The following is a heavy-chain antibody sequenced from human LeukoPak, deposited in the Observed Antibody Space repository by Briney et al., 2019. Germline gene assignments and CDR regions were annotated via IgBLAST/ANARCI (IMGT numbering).Heavy chain of an antibody. CDR2: IYYSGST. CDR1: GGSISSHY. Sequence: SETLSLTCTVSGGSISSHYWSWIRQPPGKGLEWIGYIYYSGSTNYNPSLKSRVTISVDTSKNQFSLKLSSETAADTAVYYCVREGGSSFAFDIWGQGTMATVSS. J-gene: IGHJ3*02. CDR3: VREGGSSFAFDI. D-gene: IGHD6-6*01. V-gene: IGHV4-59*11.